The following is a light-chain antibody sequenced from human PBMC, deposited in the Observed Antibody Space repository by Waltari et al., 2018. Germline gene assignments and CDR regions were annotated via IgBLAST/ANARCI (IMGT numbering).Light chain of an antibody. J-gene: IGLJ2*01. Sequence: SFELTQPPPVAVPPGSTANIPSSGDKLGDQNVAWYHQKPGPSPVLVIYQDSKRPSGIPERFSGFSSETTATLTISGALAVDEADYYCQAWDSTALVFGGGTKLTVL. CDR2: QDS. V-gene: IGLV3-1*01. CDR3: QAWDSTALV. CDR1: KLGDQN.